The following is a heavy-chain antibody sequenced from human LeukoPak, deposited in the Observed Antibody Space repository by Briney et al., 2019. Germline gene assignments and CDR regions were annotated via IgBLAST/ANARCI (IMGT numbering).Heavy chain of an antibody. CDR3: ARRTTVAPEYHFGS. CDR2: IYHSGNT. J-gene: IGHJ4*02. Sequence: PSETLSLTCTVSGGSISAYYWTWISQPPGKGLEWIGYIYHSGNTNYNPSLKSRVTISLDMSKNQFSLKLTAVTAADPAVYYCARRTTVAPEYHFGSWGQGILVTVSS. D-gene: IGHD1-1*01. V-gene: IGHV4-59*08. CDR1: GGSISAYY.